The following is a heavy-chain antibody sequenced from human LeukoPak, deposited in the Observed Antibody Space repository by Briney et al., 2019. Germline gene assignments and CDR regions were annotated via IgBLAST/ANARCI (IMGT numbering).Heavy chain of an antibody. CDR3: ARTYDSSGYYYAPFDY. Sequence: PSETLSLTCTVSGGSISSYYWSWIRQPPGKGLEWIGYIYYSGSTNYNPSLKSRVTISVDTSKNQFSLKLSSVTAADTAVYYCARTYDSSGYYYAPFDYWGQGTLVTVSS. V-gene: IGHV4-59*01. J-gene: IGHJ4*02. CDR1: GGSISSYY. CDR2: IYYSGST. D-gene: IGHD3-22*01.